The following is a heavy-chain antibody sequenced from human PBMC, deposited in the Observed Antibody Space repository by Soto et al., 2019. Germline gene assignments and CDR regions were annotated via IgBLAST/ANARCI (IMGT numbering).Heavy chain of an antibody. Sequence: QVQLVESGGGVVQPGRSLRLSCAASGFTFSSYAMHWVRQAPGKGLEWVAVISYDGSNKYYADSVKGRFTISGDNSKNTLYLQMNSLRAEDTAVYYCARDQSIAAPSYYYYGMDVWGQGTTVTVSS. CDR1: GFTFSSYA. J-gene: IGHJ6*02. D-gene: IGHD6-6*01. CDR2: ISYDGSNK. V-gene: IGHV3-30-3*01. CDR3: ARDQSIAAPSYYYYGMDV.